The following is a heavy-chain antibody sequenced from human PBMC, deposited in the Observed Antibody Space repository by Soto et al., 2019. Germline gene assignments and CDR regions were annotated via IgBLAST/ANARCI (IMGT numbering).Heavy chain of an antibody. CDR1: GYTFTSYG. Sequence: ASVKVSCKASGYTFTSYGISWVRQAPGQGLEWMGWISAYNGNTNYAQKLQGRVTMTTDTSTSTAYMELRSLRSDDTAVYYCAISERPAYSSGWAVFDYGGQEPLVT. CDR3: AISERPAYSSGWAVFDY. CDR2: ISAYNGNT. J-gene: IGHJ4*02. D-gene: IGHD6-19*01. V-gene: IGHV1-18*01.